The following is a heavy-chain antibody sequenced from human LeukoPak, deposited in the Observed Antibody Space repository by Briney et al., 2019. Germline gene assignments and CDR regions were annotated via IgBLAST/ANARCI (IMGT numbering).Heavy chain of an antibody. CDR2: ISSRSSYI. V-gene: IGHV3-21*01. CDR3: VRRAVSGEEALDFDY. J-gene: IGHJ4*02. Sequence: GGSLRRSCAASGFTFSVHSMTWVRQAPGKGLEWVASISSRSSYIYYGGSVKGRFTVSRDNARNSVYLQMNSLRVEDTAVYYCVRRAVSGEEALDFDYWGQGTLVTVSS. D-gene: IGHD6-19*01. CDR1: GFTFSVHS.